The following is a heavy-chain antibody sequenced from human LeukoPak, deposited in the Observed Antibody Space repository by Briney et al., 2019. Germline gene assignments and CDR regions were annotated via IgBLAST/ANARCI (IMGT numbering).Heavy chain of an antibody. D-gene: IGHD1-1*01. CDR2: IYHSGST. V-gene: IGHV4-30-2*01. CDR3: AAMGTTGASDAFDI. CDR1: GGSISRGGYY. Sequence: PSQTLSLTCTVSGGSISRGGYYWSWIRQPPGKGLEWIGCIYHSGSTYYNPSLKSRVTISVDRSKNQFSLKLSSVTAADTAVYYCAAMGTTGASDAFDIWGQGTMVTVPS. J-gene: IGHJ3*02.